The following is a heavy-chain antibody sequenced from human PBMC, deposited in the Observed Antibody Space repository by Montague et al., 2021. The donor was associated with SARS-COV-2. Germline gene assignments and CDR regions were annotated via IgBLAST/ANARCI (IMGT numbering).Heavy chain of an antibody. V-gene: IGHV4-59*08. CDR1: GGSISNYI. D-gene: IGHD1-14*01. Sequence: SETLSLTCTVSGGSISNYIWCWIRQPPGKGLELIGYIYYIGRTNYNPSLKSRVTISVDTSKNQFSLKLTSVTAADTAVYYCACQNRGTDHYDAFDFWGQGTMVTVSS. CDR3: ACQNRGTDHYDAFDF. J-gene: IGHJ3*01. CDR2: IYYIGRT.